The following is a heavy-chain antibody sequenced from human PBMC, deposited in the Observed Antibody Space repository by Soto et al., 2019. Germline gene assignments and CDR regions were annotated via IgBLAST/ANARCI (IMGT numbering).Heavy chain of an antibody. V-gene: IGHV4-31*03. J-gene: IGHJ6*02. CDR3: ARDCAKVAGGYYYYYGMDV. CDR1: GGSISSRGYY. CDR2: IYYSGST. D-gene: IGHD2-15*01. Sequence: SETLSLTCTVSGGSISSRGYYWSWIRQHPGEGLEWIGYIYYSGSTYYNPSLKSRVTISVDTSKNQFSLKLSSVTAADTAVYYCARDCAKVAGGYYYYYGMDVWGQGTTVTVSS.